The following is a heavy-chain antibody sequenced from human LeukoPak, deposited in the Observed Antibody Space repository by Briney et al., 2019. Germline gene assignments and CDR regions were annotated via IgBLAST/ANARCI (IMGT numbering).Heavy chain of an antibody. CDR1: GGYVTSYY. J-gene: IGHJ5*02. CDR2: MYHSGSF. CDR3: ARCIPAAGGNRFDP. V-gene: IGHV4-59*08. Sequence: SETLSLTCTVPGGYVTSYYWSWIRQSPGKGLEWIGYMYHSGSFNYSPSLKSRVTISIDTSKNQFSLKLTSVTAADTAVYYCARCIPAAGGNRFDPWGQGTLVTVSS. D-gene: IGHD6-13*01.